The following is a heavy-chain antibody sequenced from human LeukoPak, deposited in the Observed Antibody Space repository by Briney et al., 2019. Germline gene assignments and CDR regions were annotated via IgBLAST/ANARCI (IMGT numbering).Heavy chain of an antibody. CDR3: ARTARLPDS. D-gene: IGHD2-21*01. CDR1: GDSINSYY. V-gene: IGHV4-4*09. Sequence: SETLSLTCTVSGDSINSYYWSWIRQPPGKGLEWIGYVYTSGITSYDPSLKSRVTMSVDTSKNQFSLKLSSVTAADTVVYYCARTARLPDSWGQGTLVTVSS. J-gene: IGHJ4*02. CDR2: VYTSGIT.